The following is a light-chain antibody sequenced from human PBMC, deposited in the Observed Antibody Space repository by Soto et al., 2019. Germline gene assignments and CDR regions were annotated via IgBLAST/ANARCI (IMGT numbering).Light chain of an antibody. V-gene: IGKV1-33*01. J-gene: IGKJ4*01. Sequence: DIPMTQSPSSLSASEGDRVTITCQASHDVSRNLNWFQQKPGDAPQLLIYDASNLERGVPSRFSGSGSGTDFTLTISSLQPEDVATYYCQQYNSMLSFGGGTEVEIK. CDR2: DAS. CDR3: QQYNSMLS. CDR1: HDVSRN.